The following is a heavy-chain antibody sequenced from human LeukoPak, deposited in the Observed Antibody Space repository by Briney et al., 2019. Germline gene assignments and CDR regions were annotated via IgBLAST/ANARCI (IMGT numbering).Heavy chain of an antibody. D-gene: IGHD3-3*01. CDR2: INPSGGST. Sequence: ASVKVSCKASGYTFTSYYMHWVRQAPGQGLEWMGIINPSGGSTSYAQKFQGRVTMTRDMSTSTVYMELSSLRSEDTAVYYCARIQLRFLEWSWFDPWGQGTLVTVSS. J-gene: IGHJ5*02. CDR3: ARIQLRFLEWSWFDP. CDR1: GYTFTSYY. V-gene: IGHV1-46*01.